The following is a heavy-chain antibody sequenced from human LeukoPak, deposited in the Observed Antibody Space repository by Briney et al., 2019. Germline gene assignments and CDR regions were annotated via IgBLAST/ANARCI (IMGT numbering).Heavy chain of an antibody. J-gene: IGHJ4*02. Sequence: GGSLRLSCAASGFTFSSYSMNWVRQAPGKGLEWVSSISSSSSYIYYADSVKGRFTISRDNAKNSLYLQMNSLRAEDTAVYYCAKSPSLRGATTLLDYWGKGTLVTVSS. CDR1: GFTFSSYS. V-gene: IGHV3-21*04. D-gene: IGHD1-26*01. CDR2: ISSSSSYI. CDR3: AKSPSLRGATTLLDY.